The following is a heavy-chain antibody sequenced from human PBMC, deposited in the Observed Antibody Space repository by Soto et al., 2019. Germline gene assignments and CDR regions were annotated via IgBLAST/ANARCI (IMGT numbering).Heavy chain of an antibody. V-gene: IGHV5-51*01. CDR1: GYSFTSYW. Sequence: GESLKISCKGSGYSFTSYWIGWVRQMPGKGLEWMGIIYPGDSDTRYSPSFQGQVTISADKSNSTAYLQWSSLKASDTAMYYRARRMVAATNAYYSYGMDVWGQGTTATVSS. CDR3: ARRMVAATNAYYSYGMDV. CDR2: IYPGDSDT. J-gene: IGHJ6*02. D-gene: IGHD2-15*01.